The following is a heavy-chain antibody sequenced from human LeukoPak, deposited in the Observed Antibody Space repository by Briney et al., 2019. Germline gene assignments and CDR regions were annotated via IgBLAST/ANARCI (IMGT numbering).Heavy chain of an antibody. D-gene: IGHD6-6*01. J-gene: IGHJ4*01. CDR2: IYTSGST. V-gene: IGHV4-61*02. CDR1: GGSISSGSYY. CDR3: AREGLAARPFVY. Sequence: TSETLSLTCTASGGSISSGSYYWSWIRQPAGKGLEWIGSIYTSGSTNCNPSLKSRVTISVDTSKNQFFLKLSSVTAADTAVYYCAREGLAARPFVYWGQGTLVTVSS.